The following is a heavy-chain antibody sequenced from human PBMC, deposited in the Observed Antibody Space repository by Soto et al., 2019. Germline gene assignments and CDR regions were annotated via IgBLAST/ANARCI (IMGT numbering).Heavy chain of an antibody. CDR2: IYSGGST. D-gene: IGHD6-19*01. Sequence: EVQLVESGGGLIQPGGSLRLSCAASGFTVSSNYMSWVRQAPGKGLEWVSVIYSGGSTYYADSVKGRFTISRDNSKNTLYLQMNSQRAEDTAVYYCAREGPTSSGWPGFDYWGQGTLVTVSS. V-gene: IGHV3-53*01. CDR3: AREGPTSSGWPGFDY. CDR1: GFTVSSNY. J-gene: IGHJ4*02.